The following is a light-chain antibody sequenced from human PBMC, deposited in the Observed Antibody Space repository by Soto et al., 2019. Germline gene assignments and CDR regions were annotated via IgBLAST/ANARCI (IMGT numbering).Light chain of an antibody. Sequence: QSALTQPASVSGSPGQSITISCTGTSSDVGDYNYVSWYQQHPDKAPKLMIFDVSYRPSGVSNCFSGSKSGNTASLTISGLHAEDEADYYCSSYTSSSTYVFGTGTKLTVL. V-gene: IGLV2-14*01. CDR2: DVS. J-gene: IGLJ1*01. CDR1: SSDVGDYNY. CDR3: SSYTSSSTYV.